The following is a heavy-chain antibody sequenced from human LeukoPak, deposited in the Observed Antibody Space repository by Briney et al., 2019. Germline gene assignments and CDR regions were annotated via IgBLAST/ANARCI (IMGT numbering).Heavy chain of an antibody. J-gene: IGHJ4*02. CDR3: TRGSITVDH. CDR1: GGSISSGSSY. Sequence: SQTLSLTCTVSGGSISSGSSYWSWIRQPAGMGLEWIGRMYTSGSTNYNPSLKSRVTISVDTSKNQFSLKMTSVTAADTAVYYCTRGSITVDHWGQGTLVTVSS. D-gene: IGHD6-19*01. V-gene: IGHV4-61*02. CDR2: MYTSGST.